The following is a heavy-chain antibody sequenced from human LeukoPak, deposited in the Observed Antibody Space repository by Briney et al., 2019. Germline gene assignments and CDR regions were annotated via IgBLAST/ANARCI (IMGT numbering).Heavy chain of an antibody. CDR3: ARGAEGEQH. CDR2: INPNSGAT. V-gene: IGHV1-2*02. Sequence: ASVKVSCKASGYTFTDYYMHWVRQAPGQGLEWMGWINPNSGATNYAQTFQGRVTMTRDTSISTAYMELSRLRSDETAVYYCARGAEGEQHWGQGTLVTVSS. D-gene: IGHD2-21*01. J-gene: IGHJ1*01. CDR1: GYTFTDYY.